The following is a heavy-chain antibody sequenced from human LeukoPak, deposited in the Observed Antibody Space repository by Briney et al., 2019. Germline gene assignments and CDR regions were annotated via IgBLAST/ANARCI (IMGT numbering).Heavy chain of an antibody. J-gene: IGHJ3*02. CDR1: GYTFTSYG. CDR3: ARDRAQVDFWSGSDAFDI. CDR2: ISAYNGNT. Sequence: GSSVKVSCKASGYTFTSYGISWVRQAPGQGLEWMGWISAYNGNTNYAQKLQGRVTMTTDTSTSTAYMELRSLRSDDTAVYYCARDRAQVDFWSGSDAFDIWGQGTMVTVSS. D-gene: IGHD3-3*01. V-gene: IGHV1-18*01.